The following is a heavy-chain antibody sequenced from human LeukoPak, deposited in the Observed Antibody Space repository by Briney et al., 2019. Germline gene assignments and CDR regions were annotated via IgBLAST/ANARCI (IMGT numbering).Heavy chain of an antibody. CDR3: ATASGDNYYDSSGYQDY. CDR2: ISSSGSTI. Sequence: GGSLRLSCAASGFTFSDYYMSWIRQAPGKGLEWVSYISSSGSTIYYADSVKGRFTISRDNAKNSLYLQMNSLRAEDTAVYYCATASGDNYYDSSGYQDYWGQGTLVTVSS. D-gene: IGHD3-22*01. CDR1: GFTFSDYY. J-gene: IGHJ4*02. V-gene: IGHV3-11*01.